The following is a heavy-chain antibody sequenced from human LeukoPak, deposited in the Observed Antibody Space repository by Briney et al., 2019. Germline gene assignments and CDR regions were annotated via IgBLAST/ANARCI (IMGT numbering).Heavy chain of an antibody. V-gene: IGHV3-30*04. Sequence: GRSLRLSCAASGFTFSSYAMHWVRQAPGKGLEWVAVISYDGSNKYYEDSVKGRFTISRDNSKNTLYLQMNSLRAEDTAVYYCARASGYYYNDAFDIWGQGTMVTVSS. CDR2: ISYDGSNK. CDR1: GFTFSSYA. J-gene: IGHJ3*02. D-gene: IGHD3-22*01. CDR3: ARASGYYYNDAFDI.